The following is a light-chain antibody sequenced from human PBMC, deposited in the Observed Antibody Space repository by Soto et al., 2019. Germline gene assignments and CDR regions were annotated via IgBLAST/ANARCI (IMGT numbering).Light chain of an antibody. CDR1: SSNIGSNY. CDR3: GAWDSSLSARV. V-gene: IGLV1-51*01. CDR2: DNN. Sequence: QSVLTQPPSVSAAPGQKVTISCTGSSSNIGSNYVSCYQQFPRTAPKLLIYDNNKRPPGIPDRFSGSKSGTSATLGITGLQTGDEADDYCGAWDSSLSARVFGGGTKLTVL. J-gene: IGLJ3*02.